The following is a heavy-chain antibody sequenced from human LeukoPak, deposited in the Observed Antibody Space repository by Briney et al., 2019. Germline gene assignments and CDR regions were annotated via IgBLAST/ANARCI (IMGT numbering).Heavy chain of an antibody. J-gene: IGHJ6*03. CDR3: ARGGGYYYMDV. D-gene: IGHD2-15*01. Sequence: SETLSLTCAVYGGSFSAYYWSWIRQPPGKGLEWIGEINPSGSTSYNPSLKSRVTISIDTSKNQFSLKLSSVTAADTAVYYCARGGGYYYMDVWGKGTTVTVSS. V-gene: IGHV4-34*01. CDR2: INPSGST. CDR1: GGSFSAYY.